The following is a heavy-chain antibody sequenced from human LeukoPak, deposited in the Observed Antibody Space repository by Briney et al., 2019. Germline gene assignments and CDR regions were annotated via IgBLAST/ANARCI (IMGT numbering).Heavy chain of an antibody. D-gene: IGHD3-22*01. J-gene: IGHJ3*02. CDR2: ISYDGSNK. CDR1: GFTFSSYA. V-gene: IGHV3-30*04. Sequence: GRSLRLSCAASGFTFSSYAMHWVRQAPGEGLEWVAVISYDGSNKYYADSVKGRFTISRDNSKNTLYLQMNSLRAEDTAVYYCARERTYYYDSSGYASAFDIWGQGTMVTVSS. CDR3: ARERTYYYDSSGYASAFDI.